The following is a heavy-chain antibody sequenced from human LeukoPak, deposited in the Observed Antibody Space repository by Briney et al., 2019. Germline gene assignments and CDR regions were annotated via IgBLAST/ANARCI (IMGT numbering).Heavy chain of an antibody. CDR3: ARERVDYRDWSRYYHYGMDV. Sequence: GGSLRLSCAASGFTFSSSSINWVRRAPGKGLEWVSSISSSSTYIYYADSVKGRFTISRDNAKNSLYLQMNSLRAEDTAVYYRARERVDYRDWSRYYHYGMDVWGQGTTVTVTS. J-gene: IGHJ6*02. CDR1: GFTFSSSS. CDR2: ISSSSTYI. D-gene: IGHD4-17*01. V-gene: IGHV3-21*01.